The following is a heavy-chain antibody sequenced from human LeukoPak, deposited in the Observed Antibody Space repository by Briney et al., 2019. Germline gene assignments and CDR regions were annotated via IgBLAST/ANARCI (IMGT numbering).Heavy chain of an antibody. CDR3: ARTPSLFTGYGDYYYYYCMDV. CDR2: MNPNSGNT. CDR1: GYTFTSYD. Sequence: GASVKVSCKASGYTFTSYDINWVRQATGQGLEWMGWMNPNSGNTGYAQKFQGRVTMTRNTSISTAYMELSSLRSEDTAVYYCARTPSLFTGYGDYYYYYCMDVWGKGTTVTISS. D-gene: IGHD4-17*01. J-gene: IGHJ6*03. V-gene: IGHV1-8*01.